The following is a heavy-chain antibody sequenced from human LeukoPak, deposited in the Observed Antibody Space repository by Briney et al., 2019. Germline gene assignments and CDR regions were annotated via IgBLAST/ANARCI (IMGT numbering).Heavy chain of an antibody. CDR1: GGSISSYY. J-gene: IGHJ4*02. CDR2: IYYSGST. CDR3: AREYVAFSVYYFDY. V-gene: IGHV4-59*01. D-gene: IGHD2-15*01. Sequence: SETLSLTCTVSGGSISSYYWSWIRQPPGKGLEWIGYIYYSGSTNYNPSLKSRVTISVDTSKNQFSLKLSSVTAADTAVYYCAREYVAFSVYYFDYWGQGTLVTVSS.